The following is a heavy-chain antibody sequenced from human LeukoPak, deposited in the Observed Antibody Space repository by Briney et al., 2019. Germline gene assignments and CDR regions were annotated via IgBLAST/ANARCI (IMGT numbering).Heavy chain of an antibody. V-gene: IGHV3-7*01. D-gene: IGHD3-10*01. CDR3: ARGDFYGSGTSFIDAFDI. J-gene: IGHJ3*02. CDR2: IKQDGTAE. Sequence: PGGSLRLSCAASGFTFSSYWMSWVRQAPGKRLEWVANIKQDGTAEYYVDSVKGRFTISRDNAKNSLYLQMNSLRVEDTAVYYCARGDFYGSGTSFIDAFDIWGQGTMVTVSS. CDR1: GFTFSSYW.